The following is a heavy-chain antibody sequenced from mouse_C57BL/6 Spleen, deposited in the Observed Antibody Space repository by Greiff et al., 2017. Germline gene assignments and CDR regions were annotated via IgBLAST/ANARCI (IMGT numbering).Heavy chain of an antibody. CDR2: IYPSDSGT. J-gene: IGHJ4*01. CDR3: ARAVAHYYYALDY. Sequence: QVQLQQPGAELVRPGSSVKLSCKASGYTFTSYWMDWVKQRPGQGLEWIGNIYPSDSGTHYNQKFKDKATLTVDKSSSTAYMQLSSLTSEDSAVXDGARAVAHYYYALDYWGQGTSVTVSS. D-gene: IGHD1-3*01. CDR1: GYTFTSYW. V-gene: IGHV1-61*01.